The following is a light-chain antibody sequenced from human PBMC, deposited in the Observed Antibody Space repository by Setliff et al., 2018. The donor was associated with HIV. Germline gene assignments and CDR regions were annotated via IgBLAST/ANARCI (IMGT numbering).Light chain of an antibody. CDR1: SSDVGAYSL. Sequence: QSALAQPASVSGSPGQSITISCTGTSSDVGAYSLVSWYQQHPGKAPKLMIYEVSNRPSGVSNRFSASKSGNTASLTISGLQAEDEADYFCSSYTSSSTYVFGTGTKVTVL. J-gene: IGLJ1*01. CDR3: SSYTSSSTYV. V-gene: IGLV2-14*01. CDR2: EVS.